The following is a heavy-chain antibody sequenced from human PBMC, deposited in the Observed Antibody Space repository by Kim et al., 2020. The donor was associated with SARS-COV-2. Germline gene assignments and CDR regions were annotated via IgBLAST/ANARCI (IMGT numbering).Heavy chain of an antibody. CDR3: ARFGANYYYYYGMDV. D-gene: IGHD3-10*01. J-gene: IGHJ6*02. Sequence: QKFRGRVTMTRDTSASTAYMELSSLRSEDTAVYYCARFGANYYYYYGMDVWGQGTTVTVSS. V-gene: IGHV1-3*01.